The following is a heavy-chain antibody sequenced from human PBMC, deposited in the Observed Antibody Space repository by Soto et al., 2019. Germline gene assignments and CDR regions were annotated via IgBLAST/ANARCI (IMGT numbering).Heavy chain of an antibody. J-gene: IGHJ4*02. Sequence: GSYYWSWIRQPPGKGLEWIGYIYYSGSTNYNPSLKSRVTISVDTSKNQFSLKLSSVTAADTAVYYCARAKYSSSSLFDYWGQGTLVTVSS. CDR3: ARAKYSSSSLFDY. CDR1: GSYY. V-gene: IGHV4-61*01. D-gene: IGHD6-6*01. CDR2: IYYSGST.